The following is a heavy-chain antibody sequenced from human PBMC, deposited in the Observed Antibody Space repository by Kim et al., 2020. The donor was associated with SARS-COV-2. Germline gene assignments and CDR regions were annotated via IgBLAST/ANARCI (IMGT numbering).Heavy chain of an antibody. CDR1: GVSTSSGGHY. D-gene: IGHD3-10*01. Sequence: SETLSLTCSVSGVSTSSGGHYWSWIRQLPGKGLEWIGYIYHNTRTDYNPSLKSRVTISVDTSNNQFSLKLKSLTAADTAVYYCTRGAELLWFGDWGQGT. CDR2: IYHNTRT. V-gene: IGHV4-31*03. CDR3: TRGAELLWFGD. J-gene: IGHJ4*02.